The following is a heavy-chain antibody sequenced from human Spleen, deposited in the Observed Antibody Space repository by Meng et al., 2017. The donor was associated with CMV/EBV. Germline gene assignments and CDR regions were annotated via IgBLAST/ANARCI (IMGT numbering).Heavy chain of an antibody. J-gene: IGHJ1*01. D-gene: IGHD6-13*01. Sequence: GGSLRLSCAASGFTFDDYAMHWVRQAPGKGLEWVAVISHDGNNKDYADSVKCRFAISRDNRKSTLYLQMSSLRAEDTAVYYCATYSRAPAALLAYFNHWGLGTLVTVSS. V-gene: IGHV3-30*09. CDR3: ATYSRAPAALLAYFNH. CDR1: GFTFDDYA. CDR2: ISHDGNNK.